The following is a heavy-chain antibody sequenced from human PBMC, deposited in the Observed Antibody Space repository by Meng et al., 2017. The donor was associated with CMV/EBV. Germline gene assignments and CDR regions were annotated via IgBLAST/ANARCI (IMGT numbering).Heavy chain of an antibody. Sequence: GGSLRLSCAASGFTFSSYSMHWVRQAPGKGLVWVSHIRFDGGETNYADSVKGRFSISRDNAKNTVYLQMNSLRVEDTAVYYCARAALAAAGTGCDYWGQGTLVTVSS. J-gene: IGHJ4*02. V-gene: IGHV3-74*01. CDR2: IRFDGGET. D-gene: IGHD6-13*01. CDR1: GFTFSSYS. CDR3: ARAALAAAGTGCDY.